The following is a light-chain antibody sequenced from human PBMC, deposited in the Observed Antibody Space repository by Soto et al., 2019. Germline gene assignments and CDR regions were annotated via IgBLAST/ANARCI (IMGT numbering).Light chain of an antibody. CDR2: DAS. V-gene: IGKV3-15*01. CDR1: QSVSSN. Sequence: EIVMTQSPATLSVSPGERATLSCRASQSVSSNLAWYQQKPGQAPRLLIYDASTRATGIPARFSGSGSGTEYTLSISSLQSEDSAVYSGQQCSWHPFTVTFGGGTKVEIK. CDR3: QQCSWHPFTVT. J-gene: IGKJ4*01.